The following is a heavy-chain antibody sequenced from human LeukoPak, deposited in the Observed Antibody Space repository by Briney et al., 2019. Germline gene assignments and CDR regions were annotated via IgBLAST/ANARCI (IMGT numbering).Heavy chain of an antibody. V-gene: IGHV1-69*13. CDR2: IIPIFGTA. Sequence: GASVKVSCKASGGTFSSYAISWVRQAPGQGLEWMGGIIPIFGTANYAQKFQGRVTITADESTSTAYMELSSLRSEDTAVYYCARDPPAAGSNWFDPWGQGTLVTVSS. CDR1: GGTFSSYA. CDR3: ARDPPAAGSNWFDP. D-gene: IGHD6-13*01. J-gene: IGHJ5*02.